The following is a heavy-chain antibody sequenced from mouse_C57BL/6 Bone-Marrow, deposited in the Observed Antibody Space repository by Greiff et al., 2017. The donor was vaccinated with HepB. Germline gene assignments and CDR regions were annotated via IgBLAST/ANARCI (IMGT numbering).Heavy chain of an antibody. V-gene: IGHV5-4*01. CDR3: ARDRDWDGGFAY. CDR1: GFTFSSYA. D-gene: IGHD4-1*01. CDR2: ISDGGSYT. Sequence: EVQRVESGGGLVKPGGSLKLSCAASGFTFSSYAMSWVRPTPEKRLEWVATISDGGSYTYYPDNVKGRFTISRDNAKNNLYLQMSHLKSEDTAMYYCARDRDWDGGFAYWGQGTLVTVSA. J-gene: IGHJ3*01.